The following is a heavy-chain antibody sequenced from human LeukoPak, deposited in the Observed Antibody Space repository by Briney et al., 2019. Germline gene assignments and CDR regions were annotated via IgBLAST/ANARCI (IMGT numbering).Heavy chain of an antibody. CDR2: INSDGSST. D-gene: IGHD6-19*01. V-gene: IGHV3-74*01. Sequence: GGSLRLSCAASGFTFSSYWMYWVRQAPGKGLVWVSRINSDGSSTSYADSVKGRFTISRDNSKNTLYLQMNSLRAEDTAVYYCAKDTPSRSSGWDRWGQGTLVIVST. CDR3: AKDTPSRSSGWDR. J-gene: IGHJ4*02. CDR1: GFTFSSYW.